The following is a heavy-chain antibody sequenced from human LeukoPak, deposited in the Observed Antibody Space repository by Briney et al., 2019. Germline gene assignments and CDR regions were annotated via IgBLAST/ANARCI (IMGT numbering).Heavy chain of an antibody. J-gene: IGHJ3*02. V-gene: IGHV3-23*01. CDR2: ICGSGGST. D-gene: IGHD3-16*01. Sequence: GGSLTLSCAASGFTFSSYAMSWVRQAPGKGLEWVSAICGSGGSTYYPYSVKGLFTISRDNSKNKLYLQMNSLRAEDTAVYYCAKQKPDKGERSAFDIWGQGTMVTVSS. CDR3: AKQKPDKGERSAFDI. CDR1: GFTFSSYA.